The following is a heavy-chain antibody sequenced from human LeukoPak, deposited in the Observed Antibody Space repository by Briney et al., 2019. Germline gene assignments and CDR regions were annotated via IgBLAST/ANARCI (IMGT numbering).Heavy chain of an antibody. Sequence: GGSLRLSCAASGFTFSSYAMSWVRQAPGKGLEWVSAISGSGGSTYYADSVKGRFTISRDNSKNTLYLQMNSLRAEDTAVYYYAKDIAAAGRGDYWGQGTLVTVSS. D-gene: IGHD6-13*01. J-gene: IGHJ4*02. CDR1: GFTFSSYA. CDR2: ISGSGGST. V-gene: IGHV3-23*01. CDR3: AKDIAAAGRGDY.